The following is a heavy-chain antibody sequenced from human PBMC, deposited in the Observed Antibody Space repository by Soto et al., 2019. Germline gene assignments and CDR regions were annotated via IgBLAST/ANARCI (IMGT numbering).Heavy chain of an antibody. CDR3: AKSYIAAAGTNAFER. Sequence: GGSLRLSCAASGFTFSSYAMSWVRQAPGKGLEWVSAISSSGGSAYYADSVKGRFTISRDNSKNSLDLQMNSLRAEDTAVYYCAKSYIAAAGTNAFERRGQGTMVTGSS. CDR2: ISSSGGSA. V-gene: IGHV3-23*01. J-gene: IGHJ3*02. D-gene: IGHD6-13*01. CDR1: GFTFSSYA.